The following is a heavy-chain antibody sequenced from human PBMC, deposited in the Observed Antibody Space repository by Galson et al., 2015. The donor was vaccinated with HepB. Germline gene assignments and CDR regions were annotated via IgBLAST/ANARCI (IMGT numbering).Heavy chain of an antibody. CDR2: IDPSDSYT. D-gene: IGHD3-10*01. J-gene: IGHJ4*02. Sequence: QSGAEVKKPGESLRISCKGSGYNFTDYWISWVRQMPGKGLEWMGRIDPSDSYTNNSPSLQGHVTISADKSISTAYLQWSSLKASDTAMYYCASLITMVRGDNFDYWGQGTLVTVSS. CDR1: GYNFTDYW. V-gene: IGHV5-10-1*01. CDR3: ASLITMVRGDNFDY.